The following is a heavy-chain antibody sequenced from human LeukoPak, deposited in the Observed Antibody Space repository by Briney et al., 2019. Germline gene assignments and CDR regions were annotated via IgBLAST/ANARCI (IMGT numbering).Heavy chain of an antibody. D-gene: IGHD4-17*01. V-gene: IGHV3-21*01. CDR2: ISSSSSYI. J-gene: IGHJ4*02. Sequence: GGSLRLSCAASGFTFGSYSMNWVRRAPGKGLEWVSSISSSSSYIYYADSVKGRFTISRDNAKNSLYLQMNSLRAEDTAVYYCARDQPYGDYTFDYWGQGTLVTVSS. CDR3: ARDQPYGDYTFDY. CDR1: GFTFGSYS.